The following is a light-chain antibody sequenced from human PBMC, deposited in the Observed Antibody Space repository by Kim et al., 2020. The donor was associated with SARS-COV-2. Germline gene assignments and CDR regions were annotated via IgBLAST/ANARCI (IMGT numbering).Light chain of an antibody. CDR1: QSIGKY. J-gene: IGKJ1*01. CDR2: DAS. V-gene: IGKV1-39*01. CDR3: QQTYSVPQT. Sequence: ASGGERVTITCRASQSIGKYLSWYQQKPGKAPKALINDASRLQSGVPSRFSGSGSGTDFSLTINSLQPEDFATYFCQQTYSVPQTFGPGTKVDIK.